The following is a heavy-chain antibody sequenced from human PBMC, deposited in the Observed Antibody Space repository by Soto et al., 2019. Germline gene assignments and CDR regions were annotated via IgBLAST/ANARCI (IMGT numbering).Heavy chain of an antibody. J-gene: IGHJ3*02. V-gene: IGHV1-46*03. Sequence: ASVKVSCKASGYTFTSYYMHWVRQAPGQGLEWMGIINPSGGSTSYAQKFQGRVTMTRDTSTSTVYMELSSLRSEDTAVYYCAQAAACTIALDIWGQGTMVTVSS. CDR3: AQAAACTIALDI. D-gene: IGHD6-13*01. CDR2: INPSGGST. CDR1: GYTFTSYY.